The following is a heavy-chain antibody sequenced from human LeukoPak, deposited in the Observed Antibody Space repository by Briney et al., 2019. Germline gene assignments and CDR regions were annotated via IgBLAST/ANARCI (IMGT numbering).Heavy chain of an antibody. V-gene: IGHV1-2*04. CDR2: INPNSGGT. CDR1: GYTFTGYY. Sequence: GASVKVSCKASGYTFTGYYMHWVRQAPGQGLEWMGWINPNSGGTNYAQKFQGWVTMTRDTSISTAYMELSSLRSEDTAVYYCARGNEWELLFDYWGQGTLVTVSS. J-gene: IGHJ4*02. D-gene: IGHD1-26*01. CDR3: ARGNEWELLFDY.